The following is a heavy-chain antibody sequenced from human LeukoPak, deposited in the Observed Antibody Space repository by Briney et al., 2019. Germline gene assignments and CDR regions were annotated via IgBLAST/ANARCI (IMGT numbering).Heavy chain of an antibody. V-gene: IGHV3-64*01. D-gene: IGHD5-18*01. CDR3: ARQSTYGYPFEN. J-gene: IGHJ4*02. CDR1: GFTFSTST. CDR2: ISGNGGTT. Sequence: GPLRLSCAASGFTFSTSTMHWVRQAPGKGLEYVSSISGNGGTTHYANSVKGRFTISRDNSKNTVYLQMGSLRAEDMAVYYCARQSTYGYPFENWGQGTQVTVSS.